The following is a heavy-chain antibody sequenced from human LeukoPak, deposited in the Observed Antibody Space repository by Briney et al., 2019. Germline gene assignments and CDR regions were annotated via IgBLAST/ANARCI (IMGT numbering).Heavy chain of an antibody. CDR1: GFTFSSYG. Sequence: GGSLRLSCAASGFTFSSYGMHWVRQAPGKGLEWVSAISGSGGSTYYADSVKGRFTISRDNSKNTLYLQMNSLRAEDTAVYYCAKSPSFIVGATYYFDYWGQGTLVTVSS. CDR2: ISGSGGST. D-gene: IGHD1-26*01. J-gene: IGHJ4*02. CDR3: AKSPSFIVGATYYFDY. V-gene: IGHV3-23*01.